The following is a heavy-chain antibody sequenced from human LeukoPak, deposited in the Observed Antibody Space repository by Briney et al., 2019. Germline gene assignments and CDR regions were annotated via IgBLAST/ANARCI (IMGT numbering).Heavy chain of an antibody. V-gene: IGHV5-51*01. CDR1: GYIFTNYW. D-gene: IGHD2-2*01. CDR3: ATFKVDYCSSTSCYSHGFDY. CDR2: IYPGDSDT. Sequence: GESLKISCKGSGYIFTNYWIAWVRQMPGKGLEWMGIIYPGDSDTRYSPSFQGQVTMSADKSISTAYLQWRSLKASDTAMYYCATFKVDYCSSTSCYSHGFDYWGQGTLVTVSS. J-gene: IGHJ4*02.